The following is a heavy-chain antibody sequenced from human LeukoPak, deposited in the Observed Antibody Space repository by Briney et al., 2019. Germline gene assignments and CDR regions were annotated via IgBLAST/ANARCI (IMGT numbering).Heavy chain of an antibody. CDR1: GYSISSGYY. CDR2: IYHSGST. J-gene: IGHJ4*02. V-gene: IGHV4-38-2*01. Sequence: SETLSLTCAVSGYSISSGYYWGWIRQPPGKGLEWIGSIYHSGSTYYNPSLKSRVTISVDTSKNQFSLKLGSVTAADTAVFYCARCGFGSGSYCYYWGQGTLVTVSS. CDR3: ARCGFGSGSYCYY. D-gene: IGHD3-10*01.